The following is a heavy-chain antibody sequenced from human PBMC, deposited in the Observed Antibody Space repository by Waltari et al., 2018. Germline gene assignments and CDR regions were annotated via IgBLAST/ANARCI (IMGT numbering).Heavy chain of an antibody. V-gene: IGHV1-24*01. CDR3: ATSANRGIAVPFDY. CDR1: GYTLTELS. Sequence: QVQLVQSGAEVKKPGASVKVSCKVSGYTLTELSMHWVRQAPGKGLEWMGGFDPEDGETIYAQKFQGRVTMTEDTSTDTADRELSSLRSEDTAVYYCATSANRGIAVPFDYWGQGTLVTVSS. J-gene: IGHJ4*02. D-gene: IGHD6-19*01. CDR2: FDPEDGET.